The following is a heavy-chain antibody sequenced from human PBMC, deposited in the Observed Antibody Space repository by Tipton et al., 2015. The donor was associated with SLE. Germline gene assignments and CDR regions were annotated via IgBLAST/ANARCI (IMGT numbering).Heavy chain of an antibody. V-gene: IGHV4-59*08. J-gene: IGHJ5*02. D-gene: IGHD4-23*01. CDR1: GGSISGYY. Sequence: TLSLTCTVSGGSISGYYWSWVRQPPGKGLEWIGYISFSGLTNYNPSVRSRVSTSMDTSKNQFSLQMSSVTAADTALYYCARTFPYGGFDPWGQGTLVTVSS. CDR2: ISFSGLT. CDR3: ARTFPYGGFDP.